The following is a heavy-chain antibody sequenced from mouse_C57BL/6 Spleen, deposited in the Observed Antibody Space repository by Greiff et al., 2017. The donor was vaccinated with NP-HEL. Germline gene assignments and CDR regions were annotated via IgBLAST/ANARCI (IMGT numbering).Heavy chain of an antibody. V-gene: IGHV1-19*01. CDR1: GYTFTDYY. J-gene: IGHJ4*01. D-gene: IGHD2-4*01. CDR3: ARRIDYDYAMDY. Sequence: EVQLVESGPVLVKPGASVKMSCKASGYTFTDYYMNWVKQSHGKSLEWIGVINPYNGGTSYNQKFKGKATLTVDKSSSTAYMELNSLTSEDSAVYYCARRIDYDYAMDYWGQGTSVTVSS. CDR2: INPYNGGT.